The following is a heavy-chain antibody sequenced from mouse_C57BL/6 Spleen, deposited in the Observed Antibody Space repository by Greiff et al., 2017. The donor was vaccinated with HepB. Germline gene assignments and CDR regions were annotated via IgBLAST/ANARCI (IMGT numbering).Heavy chain of an antibody. V-gene: IGHV5-4*01. CDR2: ISDGGSYT. CDR3: AREYDYDFYFAY. CDR1: GFTFSSYA. Sequence: EVKLMESGGGLVKPGGSLKLSCAASGFTFSSYAMSWVSQTPEKRLEWVATISDGGSYTYYPDNVKGRFTLSRDNAKNNLYLQMSNLKSEDTAMYYCAREYDYDFYFAYWGQGTTLTVSS. D-gene: IGHD2-4*01. J-gene: IGHJ2*01.